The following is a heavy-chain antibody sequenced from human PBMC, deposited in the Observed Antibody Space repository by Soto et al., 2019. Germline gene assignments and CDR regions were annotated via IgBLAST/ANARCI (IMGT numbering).Heavy chain of an antibody. CDR1: GGSISSSRYY. CDR2: IYYSGTT. V-gene: IGHV4-39*02. D-gene: IGHD3-10*01. CDR3: AREYRGFGSSYYLDV. J-gene: IGHJ6*03. Sequence: SETLSLTCTVSGGSISSSRYYWGWIRQPPGKGLEWVGTIYYSGTTYYNPSLKSRVTISVDTSKNQFSLKLTSVTAADTAVFYCAREYRGFGSSYYLDVWGQGTTVTVSS.